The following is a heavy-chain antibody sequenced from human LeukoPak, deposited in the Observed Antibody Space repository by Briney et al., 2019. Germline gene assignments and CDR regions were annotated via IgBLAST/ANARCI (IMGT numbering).Heavy chain of an antibody. J-gene: IGHJ6*02. CDR1: GFTFDDYA. Sequence: GGSLRLSCAASGFTFDDYAMHWVRQAPGKGLEWVSLINGDGGSTYYADSVKGRFTISRDNSKNSLYLQMNSLRTEDTALYYCAKDFSSGTYYPYYYYGMDVWGQGTTVTVSS. D-gene: IGHD3-10*01. V-gene: IGHV3-43*02. CDR3: AKDFSSGTYYPYYYYGMDV. CDR2: INGDGGST.